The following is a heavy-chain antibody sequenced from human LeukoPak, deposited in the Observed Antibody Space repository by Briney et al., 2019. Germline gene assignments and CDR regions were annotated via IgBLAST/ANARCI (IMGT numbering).Heavy chain of an antibody. J-gene: IGHJ4*02. CDR1: GYTSTGYY. CDR2: NNPNSGGT. CDR3: ATRDPYSSSQFDY. D-gene: IGHD6-6*01. Sequence: ASVKVSCKASGYTSTGYYMHWVRQAPGQGLEWMGRNNPNSGGTNYAQKFQGRVTMTRDTSISTAYMELSRLRSDDTAVYYCATRDPYSSSQFDYWGQGTLVTVSS. V-gene: IGHV1-2*06.